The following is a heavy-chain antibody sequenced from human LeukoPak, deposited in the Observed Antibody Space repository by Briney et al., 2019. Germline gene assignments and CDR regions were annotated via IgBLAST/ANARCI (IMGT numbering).Heavy chain of an antibody. Sequence: PSETLSLTCTVSGGSISTDYWSWIRQPPGKGLEWIGYIYYSGSTNYNPSLKSRVTISGDTSKNQFSLKLSSVTAADTAVYYCARDKKRWLQLLLKEYWYFDLWGRGTLVTVSS. D-gene: IGHD5-24*01. J-gene: IGHJ2*01. CDR1: GGSISTDY. CDR2: IYYSGST. V-gene: IGHV4-59*01. CDR3: ARDKKRWLQLLLKEYWYFDL.